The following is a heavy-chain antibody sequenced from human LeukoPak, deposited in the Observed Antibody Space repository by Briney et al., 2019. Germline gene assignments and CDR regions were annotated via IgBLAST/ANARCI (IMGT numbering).Heavy chain of an antibody. Sequence: ASVKVSCKASGYTFTSYGISWVRQAPGQGLEWMGWISAYNGNTNYAQKLQGRVTMTTDTSTSTAYMELRSLRSDDTAVYYCARGQTKIVVGTLYNMDVWGKGTTVTVSS. D-gene: IGHD2-15*01. CDR2: ISAYNGNT. J-gene: IGHJ6*03. CDR1: GYTFTSYG. CDR3: ARGQTKIVVGTLYNMDV. V-gene: IGHV1-18*01.